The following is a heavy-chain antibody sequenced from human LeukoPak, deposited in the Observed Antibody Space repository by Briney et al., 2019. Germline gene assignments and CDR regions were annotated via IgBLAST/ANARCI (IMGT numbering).Heavy chain of an antibody. CDR2: IYTSGST. V-gene: IGHV4-4*07. D-gene: IGHD6-13*01. CDR1: GGSISSYY. J-gene: IGHJ4*02. Sequence: SETLSRTCTVSGGSISSYYWSWIRQPAGKGLEWIGRIYTSGSTNYNPSLKSRVTMSVDTSKNQFSLKLSSVTAADTAVYYCARVERGSSWYYFDYWGQGTLVTVSS. CDR3: ARVERGSSWYYFDY.